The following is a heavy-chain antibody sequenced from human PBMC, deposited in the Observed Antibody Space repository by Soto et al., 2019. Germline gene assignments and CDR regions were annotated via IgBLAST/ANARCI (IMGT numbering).Heavy chain of an antibody. J-gene: IGHJ6*02. CDR3: ARDDSSGSLPPWRYYYGMDV. V-gene: IGHV1-69*06. CDR2: IIPIFGTA. D-gene: IGHD3-22*01. Sequence: QVQLVQSGAEVKKPGSSVKVSCKASGGTFSSYAISWVRQAPGQGLEWMGGIIPIFGTANYAQKFQGRVTSTADKSTSTAYMELSSLRSEHRAVYYCARDDSSGSLPPWRYYYGMDVLGQGTTVTASS. CDR1: GGTFSSYA.